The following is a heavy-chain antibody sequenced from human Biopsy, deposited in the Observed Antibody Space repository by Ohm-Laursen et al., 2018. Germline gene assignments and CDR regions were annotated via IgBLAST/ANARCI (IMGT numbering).Heavy chain of an antibody. CDR1: GFSFSDYH. Sequence: SLRLSCAAFGFSFSDYHLRRIRQAPGRGLEWVSYISGGGTIYYGDSMKGRVTISRDNAKNSLYLQMHSLRAEDTAVYYCARDTRWSPYSMDVWGQGTTVTVSS. V-gene: IGHV3-11*01. J-gene: IGHJ6*02. CDR2: ISGGGTI. CDR3: ARDTRWSPYSMDV. D-gene: IGHD4-23*01.